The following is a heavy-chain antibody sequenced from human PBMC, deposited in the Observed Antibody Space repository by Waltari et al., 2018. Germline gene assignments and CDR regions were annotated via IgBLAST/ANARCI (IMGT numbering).Heavy chain of an antibody. CDR1: GFTFSSYA. Sequence: EVQLLESGGGLVQPGGSLRLSCAASGFTFSSYAMSWVRQAPGKGLEWVSAISVSGGSTYYADSVKGRFTISRDNSKNTLYLQMNSLRAEDTAVYYCAKTYYYDSSGYYPYFDYWGQGTLVTVSS. CDR3: AKTYYYDSSGYYPYFDY. J-gene: IGHJ4*02. V-gene: IGHV3-23*01. CDR2: ISVSGGST. D-gene: IGHD3-22*01.